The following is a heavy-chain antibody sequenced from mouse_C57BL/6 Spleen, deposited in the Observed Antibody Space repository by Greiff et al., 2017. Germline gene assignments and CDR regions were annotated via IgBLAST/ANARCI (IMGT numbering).Heavy chain of an antibody. J-gene: IGHJ2*01. V-gene: IGHV1-69*01. CDR3: ARGEGYFDY. CDR1: GYTFTSYW. CDR2: IDPSDSYT. Sequence: QVQLQQPGAELVMPGASVKLSCKASGYTFTSYWMHWVKQRPGQGLEWIGEIDPSDSYTNYNQKFKGKSTLTVDKSSSTAYMQLSSLTSEDSAVYYCARGEGYFDYWGHGTTLTVSS.